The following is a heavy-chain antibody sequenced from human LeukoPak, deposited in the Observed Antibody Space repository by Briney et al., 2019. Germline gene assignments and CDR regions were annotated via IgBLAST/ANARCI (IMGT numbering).Heavy chain of an antibody. CDR1: GGSISSYY. D-gene: IGHD4-17*01. V-gene: IGHV4-59*01. Sequence: SETLSLTCTVSGGSISSYYWSWIRQPPGKGLVWIGYIYYSGSTNYNPSLKSRVTISVDTSKNQFSLKLSSVTAADTAVYYCARLDYGDLYYYYMDVWGKGTTVTVSS. CDR3: ARLDYGDLYYYYMDV. CDR2: IYYSGST. J-gene: IGHJ6*03.